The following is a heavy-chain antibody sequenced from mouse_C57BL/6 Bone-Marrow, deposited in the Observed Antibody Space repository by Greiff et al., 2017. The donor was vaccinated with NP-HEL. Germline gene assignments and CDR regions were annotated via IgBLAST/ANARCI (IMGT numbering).Heavy chain of an antibody. CDR1: GFSLTSYG. CDR3: AKHGSRGYFDV. J-gene: IGHJ1*03. Sequence: QVQLKQSGPGLVAPSQSLSITCTVSGFSLTSYGVSWVRQPPGKGLEWLGVIWGDGGTNYHSAIIYRLSISKDNSKSQVFLKLNSLQTDDTATYYGAKHGSRGYFDVWGTGTTVTVSS. V-gene: IGHV2-3*01. CDR2: IWGDGGT. D-gene: IGHD1-1*01.